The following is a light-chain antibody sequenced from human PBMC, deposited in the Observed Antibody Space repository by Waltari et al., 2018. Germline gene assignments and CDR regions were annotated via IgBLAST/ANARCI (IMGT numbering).Light chain of an antibody. J-gene: IGLJ3*02. V-gene: IGLV3-10*01. CDR3: YSTDISGDLGV. Sequence: SYELTQPPSVSVSPGQTAPITCSGDALPRKYAHWYQQKSGQAPLLVISKDTKRPSGIPDRFSGSSSGTMATLTITGAQVEDDADYYCYSTDISGDLGVFGGGTKLTVL. CDR2: KDT. CDR1: ALPRKY.